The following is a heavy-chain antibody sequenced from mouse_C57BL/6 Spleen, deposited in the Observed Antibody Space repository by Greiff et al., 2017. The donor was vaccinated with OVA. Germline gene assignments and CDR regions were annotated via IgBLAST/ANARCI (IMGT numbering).Heavy chain of an antibody. CDR1: GFTFSNYW. CDR2: IRLKSDNYAT. D-gene: IGHD1-1*01. CDR3: TVYGSSYESMDY. V-gene: IGHV6-3*01. Sequence: EVHLVESGGGLVQPGGSMKLSCVASGFTFSNYWMNWVRQSPEKGLEWVAQIRLKSDNYATHYAESVKGRFTISRDDSKSSVYLQMNNVRAEDTGIYYCTVYGSSYESMDYWGQGTSVTVSA. J-gene: IGHJ4*01.